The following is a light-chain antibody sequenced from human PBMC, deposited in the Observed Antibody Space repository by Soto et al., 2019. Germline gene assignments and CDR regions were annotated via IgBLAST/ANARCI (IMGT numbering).Light chain of an antibody. J-gene: IGLJ3*02. Sequence: QSALTQSASVSGSPGQSITIYCTGTSSDVGGYNYVSWYQQHPGKAPKLIIYDVSNRPSGVSTRFSGSKSGNTASLTISGLQAEDDADYTCSSYTSTNSWVFGGGTKVTVL. CDR1: SSDVGGYNY. CDR3: SSYTSTNSWV. CDR2: DVS. V-gene: IGLV2-14*01.